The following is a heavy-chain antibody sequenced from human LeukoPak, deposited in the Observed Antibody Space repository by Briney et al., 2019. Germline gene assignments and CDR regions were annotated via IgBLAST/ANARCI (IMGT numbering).Heavy chain of an antibody. D-gene: IGHD3-3*01. Sequence: GGSLRLSCAASGFTFDDYGMSWVRQAPGKGLEWVSGINWNGGSTGYADSVKGRFTISRDNAKISLYLQMNSLRAEDTALYYCARDSTAFGVVHSSDYWGQGTLVTVSS. J-gene: IGHJ4*02. CDR3: ARDSTAFGVVHSSDY. V-gene: IGHV3-20*04. CDR1: GFTFDDYG. CDR2: INWNGGST.